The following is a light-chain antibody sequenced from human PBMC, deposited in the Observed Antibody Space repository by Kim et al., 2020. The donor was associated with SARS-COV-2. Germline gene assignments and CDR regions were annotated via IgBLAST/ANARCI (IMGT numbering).Light chain of an antibody. Sequence: EIVMTQSPATLSVSPGERVTLSCRASQSVSDNLAWYQQKPGQAPGLLIYDASTRATGIPVRFSGSGSGTEFTLTITSLQSEDFAVYFCQQYNNWPDAFGQGTKLEI. V-gene: IGKV3-15*01. CDR3: QQYNNWPDA. CDR1: QSVSDN. CDR2: DAS. J-gene: IGKJ2*01.